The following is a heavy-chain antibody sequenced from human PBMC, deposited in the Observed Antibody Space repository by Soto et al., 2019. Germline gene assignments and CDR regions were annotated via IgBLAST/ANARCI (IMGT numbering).Heavy chain of an antibody. J-gene: IGHJ4*02. Sequence: SETLSLTCTVSGGSITSSSYYWGWIRQPPGKGLEWIGSFHNSGNTYYNPSLKSRVTISVDTSKNQFSLRLSSVTAADTAVYFCARHEYPDSSGWYNYFDYWGQGTLVT. D-gene: IGHD6-19*01. CDR3: ARHEYPDSSGWYNYFDY. V-gene: IGHV4-39*01. CDR2: FHNSGNT. CDR1: GGSITSSSYY.